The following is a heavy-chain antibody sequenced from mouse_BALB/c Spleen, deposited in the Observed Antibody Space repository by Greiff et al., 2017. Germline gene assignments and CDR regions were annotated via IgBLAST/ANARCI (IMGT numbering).Heavy chain of an antibody. CDR3: ARGTTVVAGDY. Sequence: QVQLKESGAELVRPGTSVKVSCKASGYAFTNYLIEWVKQRPGQGLEWIGVINPGSGGTNYNEKFKGKATLTADKSSSTAYMQLSSLTSDDSAVYFCARGTTVVAGDYWGQGTTLTVSS. D-gene: IGHD1-1*01. CDR1: GYAFTNYL. J-gene: IGHJ2*01. V-gene: IGHV1-54*03. CDR2: INPGSGGT.